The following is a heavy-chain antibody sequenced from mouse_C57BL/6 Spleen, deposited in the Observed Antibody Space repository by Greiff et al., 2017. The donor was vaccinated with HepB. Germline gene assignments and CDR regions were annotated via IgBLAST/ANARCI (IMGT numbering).Heavy chain of an antibody. CDR1: GYAFSSYW. D-gene: IGHD2-4*01. CDR3: ARPYYDSFAY. V-gene: IGHV1-80*01. CDR2: IYPGDGDT. J-gene: IGHJ3*01. Sequence: VQLKESGAELVKPGASVKISCKASGYAFSSYWMNWVKQRPGKGLEWIGQIYPGDGDTNYNGKFKGKATLTADKSSSTAYMQLSSLTSEDSAVYFCARPYYDSFAYWGQGTLVTVSA.